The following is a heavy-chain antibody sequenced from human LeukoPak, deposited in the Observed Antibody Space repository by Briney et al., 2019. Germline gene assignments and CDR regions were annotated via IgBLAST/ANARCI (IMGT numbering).Heavy chain of an antibody. CDR2: INPSGGNT. Sequence: ASVKVSCKASGYTFTSYYLHWVRQARGQGPEWMGLINPSGGNTNYAQKFQGRVTMTTDTSTDTVYMELSSLRSEDTAVYYCSRGSHTSSWYYYYGMDVWGQGTTVTVSS. V-gene: IGHV1-46*01. CDR1: GYTFTSYY. CDR3: SRGSHTSSWYYYYGMDV. J-gene: IGHJ6*02. D-gene: IGHD6-6*01.